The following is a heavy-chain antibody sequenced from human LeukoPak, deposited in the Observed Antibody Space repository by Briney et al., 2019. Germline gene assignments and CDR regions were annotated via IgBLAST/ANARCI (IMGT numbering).Heavy chain of an antibody. J-gene: IGHJ5*02. CDR1: GGSISSGSYY. CDR3: ARESMGGYYDSSGNWFDP. Sequence: SETLSLTCTVSGGSISSGSYYWSWIRQPAGKGLEWIGRIYTSGSTNYNPSLKSRVTISVDTSKNQFSLKLSPVTAADTAVYYCARESMGGYYDSSGNWFDPWGQGTLVTVSS. CDR2: IYTSGST. D-gene: IGHD3-22*01. V-gene: IGHV4-61*02.